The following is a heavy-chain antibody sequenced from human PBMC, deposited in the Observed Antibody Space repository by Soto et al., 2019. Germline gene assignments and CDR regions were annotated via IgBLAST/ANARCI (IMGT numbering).Heavy chain of an antibody. CDR1: GFTVSSNY. CDR2: IYSGGST. V-gene: IGHV3-53*01. Sequence: GGSLRLSCAASGFTVSSNYMSWVRQAPGKGLEWVSVIYSGGSTYYADSAKGRFTISRDNSKNTLYLQMNSLRAEDTAVYYCARWVAVAGHYDYWGQGTLVTVSS. CDR3: ARWVAVAGHYDY. J-gene: IGHJ4*02. D-gene: IGHD6-19*01.